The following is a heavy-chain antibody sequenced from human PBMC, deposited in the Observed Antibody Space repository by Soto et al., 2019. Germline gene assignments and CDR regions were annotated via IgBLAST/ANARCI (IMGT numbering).Heavy chain of an antibody. CDR2: ISAYNGNT. Sequence: ASVKVSCKASGYTFTSYGISWVRQAPGQGLEWMGWISAYNGNTNYAQKLQGRVTMTTDTSTSTAYMELRSLRSDDTAVYYCARDGYDWKRANYFDYWGQGTLVTVSS. V-gene: IGHV1-18*01. CDR1: GYTFTSYG. J-gene: IGHJ4*02. CDR3: ARDGYDWKRANYFDY. D-gene: IGHD5-12*01.